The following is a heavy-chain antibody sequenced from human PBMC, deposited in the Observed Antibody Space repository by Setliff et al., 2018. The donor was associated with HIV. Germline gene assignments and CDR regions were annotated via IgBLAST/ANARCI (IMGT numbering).Heavy chain of an antibody. CDR3: ARQLSNSLDY. Sequence: ASVKVSCKASGYTFTSSDINWVRQATGQGLEWMGWMNPNSGNTGYAQKFQGRVTMTRDTSINTAYMELNSLRSDDTAVYYCARQLSNSLDYWGQGTLVTVSS. CDR2: MNPNSGNT. CDR1: GYTFTSSD. V-gene: IGHV1-8*01. J-gene: IGHJ4*02. D-gene: IGHD7-27*01.